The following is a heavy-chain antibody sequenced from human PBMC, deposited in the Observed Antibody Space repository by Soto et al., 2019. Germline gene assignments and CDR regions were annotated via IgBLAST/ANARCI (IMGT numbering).Heavy chain of an antibody. J-gene: IGHJ6*02. D-gene: IGHD5-18*01. Sequence: ASVKVSCKASGYTFTGYYMHWVRQAPGQGLEWMGWINPNSGGTNYAQKFQGWVTMTRDTSISTAYMELSRLRSDDTAVYYCARVRYQLWPGSQTLTAPDYGMDVWRQGTTVTVSS. CDR1: GYTFTGYY. CDR2: INPNSGGT. CDR3: ARVRYQLWPGSQTLTAPDYGMDV. V-gene: IGHV1-2*04.